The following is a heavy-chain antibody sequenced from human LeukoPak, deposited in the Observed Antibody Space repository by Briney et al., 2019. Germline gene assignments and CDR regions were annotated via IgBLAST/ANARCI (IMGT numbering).Heavy chain of an antibody. CDR3: ARGLGYCSGGSCYFPYYFDY. CDR2: IIPIFGTA. V-gene: IGHV1-69*13. D-gene: IGHD2-15*01. J-gene: IGHJ4*02. CDR1: GGTFSSYA. Sequence: SVKVSCKASGGTFSSYAISWVRQAPGQGLEWMGGIIPIFGTANYAQKFQGRVTITADESTSTAYMELSSLRPEDTAVYYCARGLGYCSGGSCYFPYYFDYWGQGTLVTVSS.